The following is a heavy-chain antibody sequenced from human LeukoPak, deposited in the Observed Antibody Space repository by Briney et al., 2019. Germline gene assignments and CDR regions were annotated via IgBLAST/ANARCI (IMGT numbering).Heavy chain of an antibody. V-gene: IGHV3-9*01. D-gene: IGHD5-12*01. CDR3: AKDRIVATITHGFDI. J-gene: IGHJ3*02. Sequence: GGSLRLSCAASGFTFDDYAMHWVRQAPGKGLEWVSGISWNSGSIGYADSVKGRFTISRDNAKNSLHLHMNSLRAEDTALYYCAKDRIVATITHGFDIWGQGTMVTVSS. CDR2: ISWNSGSI. CDR1: GFTFDDYA.